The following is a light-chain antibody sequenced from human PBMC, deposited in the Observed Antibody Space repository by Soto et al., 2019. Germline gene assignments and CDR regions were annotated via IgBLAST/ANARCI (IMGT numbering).Light chain of an antibody. CDR2: GAS. CDR3: QQFNNWPPWT. J-gene: IGKJ1*01. V-gene: IGKV3-15*01. Sequence: EIVMTQSPATLSVSAGERATLSCRASQNFVNNLVWYQQKPGQAPRLLIYGASTRAAGIPDRFSGSGSGTEFTLTISGLQSDDFAVYYCQQFNNWPPWTFGQGTKVDIK. CDR1: QNFVNN.